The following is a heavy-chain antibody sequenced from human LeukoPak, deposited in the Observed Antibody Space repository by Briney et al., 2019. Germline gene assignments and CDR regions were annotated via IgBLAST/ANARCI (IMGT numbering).Heavy chain of an antibody. D-gene: IGHD6-13*01. J-gene: IGHJ4*02. CDR3: AREKDTAAAPLDY. Sequence: GGSLRLSCAASGFTFSSYAMHWLRQAPGKGLEWVTVISYDGNNKYYADSVKGRFTISRDNSKNTLYLQMTSLRAEDTAVYYCAREKDTAAAPLDYWGQGTLVTVSS. CDR2: ISYDGNNK. CDR1: GFTFSSYA. V-gene: IGHV3-30-3*01.